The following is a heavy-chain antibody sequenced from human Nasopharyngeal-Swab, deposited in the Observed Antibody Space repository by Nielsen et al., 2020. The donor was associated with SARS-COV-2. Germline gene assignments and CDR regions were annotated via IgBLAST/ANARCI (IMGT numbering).Heavy chain of an antibody. J-gene: IGHJ3*02. D-gene: IGHD1-26*01. CDR3: ARAPREPRGAFDI. CDR1: GGTFSSYA. Sequence: SVKVSCKASGGTFSSYAISWVRQAPGQGLEWMGGIIPIFGTANYAQKFQGRVTITADESTSTAYMELSSLRSEDTDVYYCARAPREPRGAFDIWGQGTMVTVSS. V-gene: IGHV1-69*13. CDR2: IIPIFGTA.